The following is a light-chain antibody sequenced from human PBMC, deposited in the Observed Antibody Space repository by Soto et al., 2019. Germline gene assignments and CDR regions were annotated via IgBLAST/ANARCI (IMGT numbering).Light chain of an antibody. Sequence: DIQMTQSPSTLSGSVGDRVTITCRASQTISSLLAWYQQKPGKAPKLLIYKASTLKSRVPSRFSGSGSGTEFTLTISSLQPDEFATSYCQHYTSYSAAFGQGTKVELK. V-gene: IGKV1-5*03. CDR1: QTISSL. J-gene: IGKJ1*01. CDR2: KAS. CDR3: QHYTSYSAA.